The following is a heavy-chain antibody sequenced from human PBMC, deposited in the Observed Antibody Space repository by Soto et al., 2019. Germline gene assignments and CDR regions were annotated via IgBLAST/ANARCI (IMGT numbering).Heavy chain of an antibody. CDR3: ARHIAVSGTRGFDH. V-gene: IGHV4-4*02. J-gene: IGHJ4*02. D-gene: IGHD2-21*01. CDR1: GGSITSNW. CDR2: IFHTGSA. Sequence: QVQLQESGPGLMKPSGTLSLTCAVSGGSITSNWWSWVRQPPGKGLEWIAEIFHTGSANYNPSLMGRLTISMDMSRNHLSLNLNSVTAADTAVYYCARHIAVSGTRGFDHWGQGTLVTVSS.